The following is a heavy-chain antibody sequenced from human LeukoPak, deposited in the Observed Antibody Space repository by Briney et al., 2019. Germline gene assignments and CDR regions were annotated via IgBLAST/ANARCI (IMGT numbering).Heavy chain of an antibody. J-gene: IGHJ4*02. CDR1: GFTFSSYE. V-gene: IGHV3-48*03. Sequence: GGSLRLSCAASGFTFSSYEMNWVRQAPGKGLEWVSYISSSGSTIYYADSVKGRFTISRDNAKNSLYLQMNSLRAEDTAAYYCARCGYERNFDYWGQGTLVTVSS. CDR3: ARCGYERNFDY. CDR2: ISSSGSTI. D-gene: IGHD5-18*01.